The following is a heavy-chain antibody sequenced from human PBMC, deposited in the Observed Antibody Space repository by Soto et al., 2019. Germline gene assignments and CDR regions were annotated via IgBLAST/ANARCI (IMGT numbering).Heavy chain of an antibody. CDR2: VSYDERKK. Sequence: QVQLVESGGGVVQPGRSLRLSCAASGFTFTGYAMHWVRQAPGKGLEWVTGVSYDERKKYYADSVKGRFTISRDNSKNTLELQMNNLRLEDTAIYYCARANYGDFLDHWGQGTLVTVSS. CDR1: GFTFTGYA. CDR3: ARANYGDFLDH. J-gene: IGHJ4*02. D-gene: IGHD4-17*01. V-gene: IGHV3-30*04.